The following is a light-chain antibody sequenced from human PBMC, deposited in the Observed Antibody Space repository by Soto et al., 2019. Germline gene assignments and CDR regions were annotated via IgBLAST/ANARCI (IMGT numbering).Light chain of an antibody. J-gene: IGLJ1*01. CDR1: SSDVGSYNL. V-gene: IGLV2-23*01. CDR2: EGS. CDR3: CSYAGSSFYV. Sequence: QSVLTQPASVSGSPGKSITISCTGTSSDVGSYNLVSWYQQHPGKAPKLMIYEGSKRPSGVSNRFSGSKSGNTASLTISGLQAEDEADCYCCSYAGSSFYVFGTGTKGTVL.